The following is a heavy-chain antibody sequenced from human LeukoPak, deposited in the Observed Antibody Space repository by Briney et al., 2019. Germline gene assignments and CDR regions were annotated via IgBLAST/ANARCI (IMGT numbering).Heavy chain of an antibody. V-gene: IGHV3-74*01. CDR3: VGGILVMGY. CDR2: ISSDGTDT. D-gene: IGHD1-26*01. J-gene: IGHJ4*02. Sequence: GGSLRLSCAASGFTFSGYWMHWVRQAPGKGLVWVSGISSDGTDTNYADSVKGRFTISRDNAKNTLYLQMNSLRADDTAVYYCVGGILVMGYWGQGTPVTVSS. CDR1: GFTFSGYW.